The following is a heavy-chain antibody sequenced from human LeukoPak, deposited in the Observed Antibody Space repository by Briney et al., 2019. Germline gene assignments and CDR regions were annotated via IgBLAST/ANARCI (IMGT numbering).Heavy chain of an antibody. CDR1: GFTLRRYY. V-gene: IGHV3-21*06. Sequence: GESLPLSCAASGFTLRRYYLNWVRPAPARGLAWVSCISGGSDCKRYAVSVKGRFTIPRDNAKSTLYLRLSGLSADDTAIYYGARSDYNVLVASSGVSRFDPWGQGTLVTVSS. J-gene: IGHJ5*01. D-gene: IGHD3-10*02. CDR2: ISGGSDCK. CDR3: ARSDYNVLVASSGVSRFDP.